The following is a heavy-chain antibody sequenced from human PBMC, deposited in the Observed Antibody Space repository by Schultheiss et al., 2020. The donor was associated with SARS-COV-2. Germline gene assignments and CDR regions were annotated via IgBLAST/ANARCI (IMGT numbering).Heavy chain of an antibody. Sequence: ASVKVSCKASGYTFTSYYMHWVRQAPGQGLEWMGWISAYNGNTNYAQKLQGRVTMTTDTSTSTAYMELSRLRSDDTAVYYCARDPPGDLDYWGQGTLVTVSS. D-gene: IGHD7-27*01. CDR3: ARDPPGDLDY. V-gene: IGHV1-18*04. CDR2: ISAYNGNT. J-gene: IGHJ4*02. CDR1: GYTFTSYY.